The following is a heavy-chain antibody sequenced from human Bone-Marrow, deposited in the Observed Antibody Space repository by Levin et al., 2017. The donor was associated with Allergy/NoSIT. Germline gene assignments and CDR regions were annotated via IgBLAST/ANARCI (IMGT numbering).Heavy chain of an antibody. CDR1: GFTFADYG. Sequence: GGSLRLSCTASGFTFADYGMSWVRQAPGKGLEWIAFIRRKTYGETKEYAASLKGRFTISRDDSSSIAYLQMNSLETEDTAVYYCTRDVRTRSASAFDYWGRGILVTVSS. CDR3: TRDVRTRSASAFDY. CDR2: IRRKTYGETK. J-gene: IGHJ4*02. D-gene: IGHD6-6*01. V-gene: IGHV3-49*04.